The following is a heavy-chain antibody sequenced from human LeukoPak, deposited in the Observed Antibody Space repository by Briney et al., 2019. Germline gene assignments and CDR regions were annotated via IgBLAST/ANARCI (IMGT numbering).Heavy chain of an antibody. CDR3: ARGGSRVVTYGNFDY. CDR2: ISTYSGNT. J-gene: IGHJ4*02. Sequence: ASVKVSCKASGYTFTSYALSWVRQAPGQGLERMGWISTYSGNTNYAQKLQGRITMTIETSTSTAYMELRSLRSDDTAVYYCARGGSRVVTYGNFDYWGQGTLVTVSS. D-gene: IGHD2-21*02. CDR1: GYTFTSYA. V-gene: IGHV1-18*01.